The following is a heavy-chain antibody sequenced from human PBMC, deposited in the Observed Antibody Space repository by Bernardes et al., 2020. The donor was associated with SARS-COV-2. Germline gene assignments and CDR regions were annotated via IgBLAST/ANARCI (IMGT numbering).Heavy chain of an antibody. CDR2: INHSGST. CDR3: ARMIMAKPKFYFDP. V-gene: IGHV4-34*01. CDR1: GGSFSGYY. J-gene: IGHJ4*02. D-gene: IGHD5-12*01. Sequence: SETLSLTCAVYGGSFSGYYWSWIRQPPGKGLQWIAEINHSGSTNYNPSLKSRVSISIDTSKNQFSLNLNSVTAADTAVYYCARMIMAKPKFYFDPWGQGTLVTVSS.